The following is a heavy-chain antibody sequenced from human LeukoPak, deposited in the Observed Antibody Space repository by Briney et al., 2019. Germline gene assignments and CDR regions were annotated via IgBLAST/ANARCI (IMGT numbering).Heavy chain of an antibody. CDR2: ISSTSSYI. J-gene: IGHJ4*02. D-gene: IGHD2-15*01. CDR3: AKAPVTSCRGAFCYPFDY. V-gene: IGHV3-21*04. CDR1: GFTFSSYA. Sequence: PGGSLRLSCAASGFTFSSYAMSWVRQAPGKGLEWVSSISSTSSYIYYADSVKGRFTISRDDAKNSLYLHMNSLRAEDAAVYYCAKAPVTSCRGAFCYPFDYWGQGTLVTVSS.